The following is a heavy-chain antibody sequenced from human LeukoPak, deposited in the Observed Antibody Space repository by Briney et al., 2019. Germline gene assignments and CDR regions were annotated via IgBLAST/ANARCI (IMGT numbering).Heavy chain of an antibody. CDR3: ARIIAVGGTDWFDP. D-gene: IGHD6-13*01. CDR1: GFTFSTYA. Sequence: SGGSLRLSCAASGFTFSTYAISWVRQAPGKGLEWVSCISSTSNYIYYADSVKGRFTISRDNAKNSLYLQMNSLRAEDTAVYYCARIIAVGGTDWFDPWGQGTLVTVSS. V-gene: IGHV3-21*04. CDR2: ISSTSNYI. J-gene: IGHJ5*02.